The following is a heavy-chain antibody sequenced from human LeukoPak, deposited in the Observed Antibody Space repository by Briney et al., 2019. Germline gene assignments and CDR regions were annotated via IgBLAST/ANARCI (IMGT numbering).Heavy chain of an antibody. CDR2: ISPSGDRT. CDR1: GFTFSSYA. V-gene: IGHV3-23*01. J-gene: IGHJ4*02. D-gene: IGHD3-22*01. CDR3: AIMHGYYDGSGFWVQ. Sequence: GGSLRLTCAASGFTFSSYAMSWVRQAPGKGLEWVSFISPSGDRTSNADSVEGRFTISRDNTRNTLYLQMNSLRDEDTGVYYCAIMHGYYDGSGFWVQWGQGTLVTVSS.